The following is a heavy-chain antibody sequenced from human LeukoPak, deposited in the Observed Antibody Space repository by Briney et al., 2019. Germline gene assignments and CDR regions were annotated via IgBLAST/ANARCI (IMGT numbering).Heavy chain of an antibody. CDR2: INHSGGT. CDR3: ARGQRDIVVVVAALGGYYFDY. V-gene: IGHV4-34*01. Sequence: SETLSLTCAVYGGSFSGYYWSWLRQPPGKGLEWIGEINHSGGTNYNPSLKSRVTISVDTSKNQFSLKLSSVTAADTAVYYCARGQRDIVVVVAALGGYYFDYWGQGTLVTVSS. CDR1: GGSFSGYY. D-gene: IGHD2-15*01. J-gene: IGHJ4*02.